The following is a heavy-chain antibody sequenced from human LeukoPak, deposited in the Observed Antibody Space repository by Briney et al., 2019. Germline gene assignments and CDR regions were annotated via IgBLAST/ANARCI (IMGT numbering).Heavy chain of an antibody. D-gene: IGHD3-3*01. J-gene: IGHJ4*02. CDR2: IYYSGST. CDR3: ARLYYDFWSGHPTIFDY. Sequence: SETLSLTCTVSGGSISSSSYYWGWIRQPPGKGLEWIGSIYYSGSTYYNPSLKSRVTISVDTSKNQFSLKLSSVTAADTAVYYCARLYYDFWSGHPTIFDYWGQGTLVTVSS. V-gene: IGHV4-39*07. CDR1: GGSISSSSYY.